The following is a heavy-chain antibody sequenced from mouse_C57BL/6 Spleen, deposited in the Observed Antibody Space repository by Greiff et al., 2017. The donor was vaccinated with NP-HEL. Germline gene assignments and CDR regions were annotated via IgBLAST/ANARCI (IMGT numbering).Heavy chain of an antibody. J-gene: IGHJ2*01. CDR2: ISSGGSYT. D-gene: IGHD2-10*01. V-gene: IGHV5-6*01. CDR1: GFTFSSYG. Sequence: EVQVVESGGDLVKPGGSLKLSCAASGFTFSSYGMSWVRQTPDKRLEWVATISSGGSYTYYPDSVKGRFTISRDNAKNTLYLQMSSLKSEDTAMYYCARHPTFYYFDYWGQGTTLTVSS. CDR3: ARHPTFYYFDY.